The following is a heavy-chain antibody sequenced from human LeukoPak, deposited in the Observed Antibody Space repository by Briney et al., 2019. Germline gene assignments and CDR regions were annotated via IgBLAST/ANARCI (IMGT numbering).Heavy chain of an antibody. CDR2: IKSKTDGGTT. CDR1: GFTFSNAR. CDR3: TTGIVGASGGY. V-gene: IGHV3-15*01. Sequence: GGSLRLSCAASGFTFSNARMSWVRQAPGKGLEWVGRIKSKTDGGTTDYAAPVKGRFTISRDDSKNTLYLQMNSLKTEDTAVYYCTTGIVGASGGYWGQGTLVTVSS. J-gene: IGHJ4*02. D-gene: IGHD1-26*01.